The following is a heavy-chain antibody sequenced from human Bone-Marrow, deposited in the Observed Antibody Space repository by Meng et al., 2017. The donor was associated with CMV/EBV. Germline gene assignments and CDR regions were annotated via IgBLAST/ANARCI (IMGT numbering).Heavy chain of an antibody. CDR1: GFIFNKYA. V-gene: IGHV3-23*01. CDR2: ISGSEGSI. D-gene: IGHD5-18*01. CDR3: AKGGDTSIVTRWFDS. Sequence: GGSLRLSCAASGFIFNKYAVAWVRQAPGKGLEWVSSISGSEGSIYYADSAKGRFTISRDNSKKTLYLEMSSLRVDDTAVYYCAKGGDTSIVTRWFDSWGQGTLVTGSS. J-gene: IGHJ5*01.